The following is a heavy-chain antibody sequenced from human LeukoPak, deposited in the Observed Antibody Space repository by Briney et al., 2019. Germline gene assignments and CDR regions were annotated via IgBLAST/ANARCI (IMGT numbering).Heavy chain of an antibody. CDR3: ARGGEGGYDYFDY. J-gene: IGHJ4*02. V-gene: IGHV3-21*01. D-gene: IGHD5-12*01. CDR1: GFTFSSYS. Sequence: GGSLRLSCAASGFTFSSYSMNWVRQAPGKGLEWVSSIRSSSSYINYADSVKGRFTISRDDAKNSLFLQMNSLRAEDTAVYYCARGGEGGYDYFDYWGQGTLVTVSS. CDR2: IRSSSSYI.